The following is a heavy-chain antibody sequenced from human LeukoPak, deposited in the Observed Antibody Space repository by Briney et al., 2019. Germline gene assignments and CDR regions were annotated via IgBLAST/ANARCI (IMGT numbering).Heavy chain of an antibody. CDR2: IRYDGDDK. V-gene: IGHV3-30*02. J-gene: IGHJ4*02. CDR1: GFTFGGFG. Sequence: GGSLRLSCATSGFTFGGFGMHWVRQAPGKGLEGVAFIRYDGDDKYYADSVKGRFTISRDNSKNTLYLQMNSLRTEDTAIYYCARGMRGSSWLSFDYWGQGTLVTVSS. D-gene: IGHD6-13*01. CDR3: ARGMRGSSWLSFDY.